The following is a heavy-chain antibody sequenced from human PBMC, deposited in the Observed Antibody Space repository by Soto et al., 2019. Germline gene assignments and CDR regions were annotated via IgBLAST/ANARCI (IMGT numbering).Heavy chain of an antibody. J-gene: IGHJ4*02. CDR1: GYTFTGYY. V-gene: IGHV1-2*04. CDR3: AREGYSYGYVSGYFDY. CDR2: INPNSGGT. D-gene: IGHD5-18*01. Sequence: GASVKVSCKASGYTFTGYYMHWVRQAPGQGLEWMGWINPNSGGTNYAQKFQGWVTMTRDTSISTAYMELSRLRSEDTAVYYCAREGYSYGYVSGYFDYWGQGTLVTVSS.